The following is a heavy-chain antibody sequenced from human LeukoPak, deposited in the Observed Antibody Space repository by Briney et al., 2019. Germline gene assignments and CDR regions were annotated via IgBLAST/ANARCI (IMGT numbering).Heavy chain of an antibody. V-gene: IGHV5-51*01. CDR2: IYPGDSDT. D-gene: IGHD1-26*01. Sequence: GESLKISCKGSGYSVTSYWTGWVRQMPGKGLEWMGIIYPGDSDTRYSPSFQGQVTISADKSISTAYLQWSSLKASDTAMYYCARHVERGLPNYATIDYWGQGPLVTVSS. J-gene: IGHJ4*02. CDR1: GYSVTSYW. CDR3: ARHVERGLPNYATIDY.